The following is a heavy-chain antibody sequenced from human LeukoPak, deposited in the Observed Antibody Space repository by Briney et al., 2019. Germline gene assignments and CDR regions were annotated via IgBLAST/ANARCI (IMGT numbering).Heavy chain of an antibody. CDR2: INPYSGGT. V-gene: IGHV1-2*02. D-gene: IGHD3-9*01. CDR1: GYTFTDYF. Sequence: ASVKVSCKASGYTFTDYFMHWVRQAPGQGLEWMGWINPYSGGTNYAQKFQGRVTMTRDTSISTAYMELSRLRSDDTAVYYCASRSDILTGYYWGQGTLVTVSS. J-gene: IGHJ4*02. CDR3: ASRSDILTGYY.